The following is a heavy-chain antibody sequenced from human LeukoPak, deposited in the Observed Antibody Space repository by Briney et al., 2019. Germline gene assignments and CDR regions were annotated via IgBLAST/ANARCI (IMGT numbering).Heavy chain of an antibody. J-gene: IGHJ6*03. CDR1: GYTFTSYD. CDR3: AREDYDFWSGYRGIMDV. CDR2: INPSGGST. D-gene: IGHD3-3*01. Sequence: GASVKVSCKASGYTFTSYDINWVRQAPGQGLEWMGIINPSGGSTSYAQKFQGRVTMTRDTSTSTVYMELSSLRSEDTAVYYCAREDYDFWSGYRGIMDVWGKGTTVTVSS. V-gene: IGHV1-46*01.